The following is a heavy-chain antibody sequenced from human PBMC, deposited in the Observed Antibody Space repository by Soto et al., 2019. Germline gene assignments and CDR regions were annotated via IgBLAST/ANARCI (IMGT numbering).Heavy chain of an antibody. CDR1: GFTVSSKY. CDR2: IYSDGST. CDR3: ATERGPTYYFDY. D-gene: IGHD2-21*01. V-gene: IGHV3-53*01. J-gene: IGHJ4*02. Sequence: PGGSLRLSCAASGFTVSSKYMSWVRQAPGKGLEWVSVIYSDGSTYYADPVKGRFTISRDNSKNTLYLQMNSLRAEDTAVYYCATERGPTYYFDYWGQGTLVTVSS.